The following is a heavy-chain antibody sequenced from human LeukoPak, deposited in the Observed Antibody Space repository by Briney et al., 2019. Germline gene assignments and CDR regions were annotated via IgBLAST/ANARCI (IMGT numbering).Heavy chain of an antibody. Sequence: GASVKVSCKASGYTFTGYYMHWVRQAPGQGLEWMGWINPNSGGTNYAQKFQGRVTMTRDTSISTAYMELSRLRSDDTAVYYCARMVWDGWGTRHDYWGQGTLVTVSS. CDR2: INPNSGGT. V-gene: IGHV1-2*02. CDR3: ARMVWDGWGTRHDY. J-gene: IGHJ4*02. CDR1: GYTFTGYY. D-gene: IGHD3-10*01.